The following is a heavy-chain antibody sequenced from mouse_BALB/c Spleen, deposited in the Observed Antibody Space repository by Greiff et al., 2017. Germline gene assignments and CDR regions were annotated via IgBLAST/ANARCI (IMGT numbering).Heavy chain of an antibody. D-gene: IGHD6-5*01. CDR2: IDPANGNT. V-gene: IGHV14-3*02. J-gene: IGHJ2*01. Sequence: VQLQQSGAELVKPGASVKLSCTASGFNIKDTDMHWVKQRPEQGLEWIGRIDPANGNTKYDPKFQGKATITADTSSNTAYLQLSSLTSEDTAVYYCARAYGGHFDYWGQGTTLTVSS. CDR3: ARAYGGHFDY. CDR1: GFNIKDTD.